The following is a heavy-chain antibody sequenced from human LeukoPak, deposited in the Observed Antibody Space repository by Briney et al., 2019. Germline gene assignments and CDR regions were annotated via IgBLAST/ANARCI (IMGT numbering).Heavy chain of an antibody. CDR1: GFTFSSYA. D-gene: IGHD5-24*01. Sequence: GGTLRLSCAACGFTFSSYAMRWVGQARGKGGEGGSAISGCGGSTYYADSVKGRFTISRDNSKNTLYLQMNSLRAEDTAVYYCAKWGRFRSLQSKVDYWGQGTLVTVSS. CDR3: AKWGRFRSLQSKVDY. CDR2: ISGCGGST. J-gene: IGHJ4*02. V-gene: IGHV3-23*01.